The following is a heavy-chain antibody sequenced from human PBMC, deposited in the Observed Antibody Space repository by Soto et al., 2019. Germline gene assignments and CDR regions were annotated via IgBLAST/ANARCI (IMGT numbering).Heavy chain of an antibody. Sequence: QVQLVESGGGVVQPGRSLRLSCAASGFTFSSYGMHWVRQAPGKGLEWVAVISYDGSNKYYADSVKGRFTISRDNSKNRLYLQMNSLRAEDTAVYYCAKVNSGSGSYSGLYYGMDVWGQGTTVTVSS. CDR1: GFTFSSYG. D-gene: IGHD3-10*01. J-gene: IGHJ6*02. V-gene: IGHV3-30*18. CDR3: AKVNSGSGSYSGLYYGMDV. CDR2: ISYDGSNK.